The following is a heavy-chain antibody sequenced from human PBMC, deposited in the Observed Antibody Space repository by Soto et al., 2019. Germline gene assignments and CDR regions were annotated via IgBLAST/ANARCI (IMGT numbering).Heavy chain of an antibody. J-gene: IGHJ3*02. Sequence: ASVKVSCKVSGYTLTELSMHWVRQAPGKGLEWMGGFDPEDGETIYAQKFQGRVTMTEDTSTDTAYMELSSLRSEDTAVYYCATATVLRFLEWSETAGAFDIWGQGTMVTVSS. CDR2: FDPEDGET. D-gene: IGHD3-3*01. CDR1: GYTLTELS. V-gene: IGHV1-24*01. CDR3: ATATVLRFLEWSETAGAFDI.